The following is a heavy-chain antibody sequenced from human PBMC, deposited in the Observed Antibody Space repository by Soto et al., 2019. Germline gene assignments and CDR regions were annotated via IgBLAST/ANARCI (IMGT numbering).Heavy chain of an antibody. Sequence: ASVKVSCKVSGYTLTELSMHWVRQAPGKRLEWMGGFDPEDGETIYAQKFQGRVTMTEDTSTDTAYMELSSLRSEDTAVYYCATETRITMVRGVINAPPYAFDIWGQGTMVTVSS. CDR2: FDPEDGET. V-gene: IGHV1-24*01. J-gene: IGHJ3*02. CDR3: ATETRITMVRGVINAPPYAFDI. CDR1: GYTLTELS. D-gene: IGHD3-10*01.